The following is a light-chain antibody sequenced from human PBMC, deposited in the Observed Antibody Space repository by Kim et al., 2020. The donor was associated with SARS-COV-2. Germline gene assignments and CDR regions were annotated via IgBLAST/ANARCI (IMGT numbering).Light chain of an antibody. CDR2: AAS. Sequence: APVGGSVTMNYQASQDISNYVDMYPQKPGKPPKLLIYAASTLQSGVPSRFSGSESGTDFTLTISGLQPEDVALYYCQKYEGAPWTFGQGTKVDIK. J-gene: IGKJ1*01. CDR3: QKYEGAPWT. CDR1: QDISNY. V-gene: IGKV1-27*01.